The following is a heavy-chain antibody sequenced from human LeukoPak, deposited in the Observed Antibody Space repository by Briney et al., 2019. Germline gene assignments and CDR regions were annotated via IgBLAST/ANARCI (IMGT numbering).Heavy chain of an antibody. Sequence: GASVKVSCKASGYTFTGYYIHGVRQAPGQGLEWMGRTNLNSGATYYAQQFQGRVTMTRDTSITTAYMELSRLRSDDTAIYYCASGFYYDTSDYPTALHYWGHGTLVTVSA. CDR3: ASGFYYDTSDYPTALHY. CDR1: GYTFTGYY. V-gene: IGHV1-2*06. D-gene: IGHD3-22*01. J-gene: IGHJ4*01. CDR2: TNLNSGAT.